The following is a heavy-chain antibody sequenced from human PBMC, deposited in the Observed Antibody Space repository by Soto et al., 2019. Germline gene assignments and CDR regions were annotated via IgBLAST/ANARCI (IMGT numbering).Heavy chain of an antibody. CDR2: IYYSGST. CDR1: CGSIISYY. Sequence: PSETLSLTCTFSCGSIISYYWSWIRQPPGKGLEWIGYIYYSGSTNYNPSLKSRVTISVDTSKNQFSLKLSSVTAADTAMYYCASTVVVAATVNWFDPWGQGTLVTVSS. D-gene: IGHD2-15*01. CDR3: ASTVVVAATVNWFDP. J-gene: IGHJ5*02. V-gene: IGHV4-59*01.